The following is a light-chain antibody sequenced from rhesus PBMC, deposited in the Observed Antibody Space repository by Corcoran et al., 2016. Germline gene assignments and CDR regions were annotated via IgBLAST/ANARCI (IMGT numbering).Light chain of an antibody. CDR3: QVWHSSSDV. CDR2: YDR. Sequence: SYDVTQPRSVSVFPGQTANITCGGDNIGSKNGHWYQQKPAQAPTLVIYYDRDRPSGIPERFSGSNSGNTATLTISGVEAGDEADYHCQVWHSSSDVFGSGTKLTVL. J-gene: IGLJ6*01. CDR1: NIGSKN. V-gene: IGLV3-29*01.